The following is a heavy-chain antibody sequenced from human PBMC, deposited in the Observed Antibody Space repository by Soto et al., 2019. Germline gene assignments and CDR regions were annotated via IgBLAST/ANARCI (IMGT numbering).Heavy chain of an antibody. Sequence: PGGSLRLSCAASGFTFSSYAMSWVRQAPGKGLEWVSAISSSGSSTYYADSVKGRFTISRDNTKNTLYLQMNSLRAEDTAVYYCARAGGYCSGGVCTHYYFYGMDIWGQGTTVTVSS. CDR1: GFTFSSYA. CDR3: ARAGGYCSGGVCTHYYFYGMDI. D-gene: IGHD2-8*02. J-gene: IGHJ6*02. CDR2: ISSSGSST. V-gene: IGHV3-23*01.